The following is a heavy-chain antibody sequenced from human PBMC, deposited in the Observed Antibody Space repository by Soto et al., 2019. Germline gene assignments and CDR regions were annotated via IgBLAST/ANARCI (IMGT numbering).Heavy chain of an antibody. CDR3: ARQGTVTAFNS. CDR1: GESFSGYY. Sequence: SETLSLTCAVYGESFSGYYWSWIRQPPGEGLEWIASIYVSGTTYYNPSLKNRVAISIDTSKNQFSLHLSSVSTADTAVYHCARQGTVTAFNSWGQGTQVTVSS. V-gene: IGHV4-34*01. CDR2: IYVSGTT. D-gene: IGHD2-21*02. J-gene: IGHJ5*01.